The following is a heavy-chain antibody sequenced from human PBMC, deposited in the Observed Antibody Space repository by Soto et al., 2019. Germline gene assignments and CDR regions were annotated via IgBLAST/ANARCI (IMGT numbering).Heavy chain of an antibody. J-gene: IGHJ4*02. V-gene: IGHV3-72*01. D-gene: IGHD3-10*01. CDR1: GFTFSDHY. Sequence: EVQLVESGGGLVQPGGSLRLSCAASGFTFSDHYMDWVRQAPGKGLEWVGRTRNKANSYTTEYAAPVKGRFTISRDDSKNSLYLQMNSLKTDDTAVYYCVRVRGGGTYHFDYWGQGTLVTVSS. CDR2: TRNKANSYTT. CDR3: VRVRGGGTYHFDY.